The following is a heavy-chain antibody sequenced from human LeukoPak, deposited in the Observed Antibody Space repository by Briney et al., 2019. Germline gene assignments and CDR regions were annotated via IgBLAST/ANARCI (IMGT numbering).Heavy chain of an antibody. V-gene: IGHV1-69*04. CDR2: IIPILGIA. CDR1: GGTFSSYA. J-gene: IGHJ4*02. CDR3: ARVWGSAQQWLPTYYFDY. Sequence: SVKVSCKASGGTFSSYAISWVRQAPGQGLEWMGRIIPILGIANYAQKFQGRVTITADKSTSTAYMELSSLRSEDTAVYYCARVWGSAQQWLPTYYFDYWGLGTLVTVSS. D-gene: IGHD6-19*01.